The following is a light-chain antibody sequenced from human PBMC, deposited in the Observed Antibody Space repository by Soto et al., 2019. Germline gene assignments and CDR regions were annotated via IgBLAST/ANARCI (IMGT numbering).Light chain of an antibody. CDR1: QSVSSSY. CDR3: QQYRDSPHMFI. V-gene: IGKV3-20*01. CDR2: GAS. J-gene: IGKJ2*01. Sequence: EIVLTQSPGTLSLSPGERATLSCRASQSVSSSYLAWYQQKPGQAPRLLIYGASSRATGTPDRFSGSGSGTDFTLTISRLEPEDFAVYYCQQYRDSPHMFIFGQGTKLEIK.